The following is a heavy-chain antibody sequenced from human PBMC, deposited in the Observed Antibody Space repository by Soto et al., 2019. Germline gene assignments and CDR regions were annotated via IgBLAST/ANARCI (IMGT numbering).Heavy chain of an antibody. CDR3: GGGGRVVKP. CDR1: GGSISSGGYY. D-gene: IGHD3-3*01. V-gene: IGHV4-31*01. Sequence: QVQLQESGPGLVKPSQTLSLTCTVSGGSISSGGYYWSWIRQHPGKGLEWIGYIYYSGSTYYNPSLQRSVNLIGGKSKKQFPPKASFVNAGETAGYYLGGGGRVVKPWGQGTLVTVSS. CDR2: IYYSGST. J-gene: IGHJ5*02.